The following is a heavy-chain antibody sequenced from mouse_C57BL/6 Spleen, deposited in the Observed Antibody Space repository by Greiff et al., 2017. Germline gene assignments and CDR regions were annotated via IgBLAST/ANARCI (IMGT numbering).Heavy chain of an antibody. CDR1: GYTFTSYW. J-gene: IGHJ4*01. V-gene: IGHV1-50*01. Sequence: QVQLQQPGAELVKPGASVKLSCKASGYTFTSYWMQWVKQRPGQGLEWIGEIDPSDSYTNYNQKFKGKATLTVDTSSSTAYMQLSSLTSEDSAVYYCARGLREDAMDYWGQGTSVTVSS. CDR3: ARGLREDAMDY. D-gene: IGHD2-2*01. CDR2: IDPSDSYT.